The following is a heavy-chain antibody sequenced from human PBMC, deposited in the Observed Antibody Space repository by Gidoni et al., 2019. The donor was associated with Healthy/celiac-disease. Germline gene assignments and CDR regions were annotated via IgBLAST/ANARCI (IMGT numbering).Heavy chain of an antibody. Sequence: EVPLVQSGAEVNKPGESLKISCKGSGYSFTSYWIGWVRQMPGKGLEWVGIIYPVDSDTRDSQSFQGQVTISADKSISTAYMQWSSLKASDTAMYYCARQGYCSSTSCPLPQLGTYYYMDVWGKGTTVTVSS. V-gene: IGHV5-51*01. D-gene: IGHD2-2*01. CDR1: GYSFTSYW. J-gene: IGHJ6*03. CDR2: IYPVDSDT. CDR3: ARQGYCSSTSCPLPQLGTYYYMDV.